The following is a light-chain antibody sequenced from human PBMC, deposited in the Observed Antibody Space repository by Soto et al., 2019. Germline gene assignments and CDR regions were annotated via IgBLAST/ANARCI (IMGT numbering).Light chain of an antibody. Sequence: EIVLTQSPATLSLSPGERATLSCRASQSVSSYLAWYQQKPGQAPRLLIYDASNRATGIPARFSGSGSGTDFTLTISSLEPEDVSVYYCQQRSNWPPLTFGQGTKVEIK. CDR2: DAS. V-gene: IGKV3-11*01. CDR1: QSVSSY. CDR3: QQRSNWPPLT. J-gene: IGKJ1*01.